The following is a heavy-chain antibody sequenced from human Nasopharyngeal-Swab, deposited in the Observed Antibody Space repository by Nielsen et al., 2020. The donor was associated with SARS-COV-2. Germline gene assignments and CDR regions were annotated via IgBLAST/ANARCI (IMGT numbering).Heavy chain of an antibody. CDR3: ARGRGVLLWFGPVGRFDY. D-gene: IGHD3-10*01. CDR1: GGSFSSYY. V-gene: IGHV4-34*01. Sequence: GSLRLSCAVYGGSFSSYYWNWFRQPPGKGLEWIGEINHSGSTNYNPSLKSRVTISVDTSKNQFSLKLSSVTAADTAVYYCARGRGVLLWFGPVGRFDYWGQGTLVTVSS. CDR2: INHSGST. J-gene: IGHJ4*02.